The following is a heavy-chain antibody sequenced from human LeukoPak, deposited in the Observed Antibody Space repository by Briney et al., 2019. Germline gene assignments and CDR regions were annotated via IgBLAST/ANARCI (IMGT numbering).Heavy chain of an antibody. CDR3: ARPLVTLKDYYYGMDV. CDR1: GYTFTGYY. CDR2: INPSGGST. V-gene: IGHV1-46*04. D-gene: IGHD3-9*01. J-gene: IGHJ6*02. Sequence: ASVKVSCKASGYTFTGYYMHWVRQAPGQGLEWMGVINPSGGSTIYAQKLQGRVTMTRDTSTSTVYMELRSLRSEDTAVYYCARPLVTLKDYYYGMDVWGQGTTVTVSS.